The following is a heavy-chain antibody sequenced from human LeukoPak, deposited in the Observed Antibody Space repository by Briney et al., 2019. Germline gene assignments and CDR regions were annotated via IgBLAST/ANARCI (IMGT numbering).Heavy chain of an antibody. CDR2: IWYDGSNK. CDR1: GFIFSNYG. J-gene: IGHJ4*02. CDR3: AKDSRPVRGRKEFDY. Sequence: PGRSLRLSCAASGFIFSNYGMLWVRQAPGKGLEWVAVIWYDGSNKYYADSVKGRFTISRDNSKNTLYLQMSSLRAEDTAVYYCAKDSRPVRGRKEFDYWGQGTLVTVSS. D-gene: IGHD2/OR15-2a*01. V-gene: IGHV3-33*06.